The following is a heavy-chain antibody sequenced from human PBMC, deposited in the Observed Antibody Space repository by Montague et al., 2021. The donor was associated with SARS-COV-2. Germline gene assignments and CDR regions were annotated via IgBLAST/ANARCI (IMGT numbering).Heavy chain of an antibody. J-gene: IGHJ6*02. CDR1: GGSISSGGYY. CDR2: IYYSGST. Sequence: TLSLTCTVSGGSISSGGYYWSWIRQHPGKGLEWIGYIYYSGSTYYNPSLKSRVTISVDTSKNQFPLKLSSVTAADTAVYYCARDRRLRYFELSYYYYGMDVWGQGTTVTVSS. V-gene: IGHV4-31*03. CDR3: ARDRRLRYFELSYYYYGMDV. D-gene: IGHD3-9*01.